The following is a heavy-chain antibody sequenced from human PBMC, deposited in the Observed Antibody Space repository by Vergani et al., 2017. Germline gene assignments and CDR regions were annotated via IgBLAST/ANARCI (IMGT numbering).Heavy chain of an antibody. CDR2: IWYDGSNK. Sequence: QVQLVESGGGVVQPGRSLRLSCAASGFTFSSYGMHWVRQAPGKGLEWVAVIWYDGSNKYYADSVKGRFTISRDNSKNTLYLQMNSLRAEDTAVYYCAILPPYTITMIVVVDTVVYWGQGTLVTVSS. CDR3: AILPPYTITMIVVVDTVVY. CDR1: GFTFSSYG. V-gene: IGHV3-33*01. D-gene: IGHD3-22*01. J-gene: IGHJ4*02.